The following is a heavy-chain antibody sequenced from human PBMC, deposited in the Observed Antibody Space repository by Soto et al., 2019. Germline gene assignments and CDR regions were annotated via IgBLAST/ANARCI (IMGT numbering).Heavy chain of an antibody. D-gene: IGHD1-1*01. CDR1: DLTIVGKKY. J-gene: IGHJ3*01. V-gene: IGHV3-53*01. CDR2: LYDVDGS. Sequence: DVQLVESGGGLTQPGESLGRSFAAFDLTIVGKKYLAWVRQAPGRGLEWVSALYDVDGSFYADSVTGRFTTSSDSSKTTVYLQMNDLRPDDTAVYYCATWHEREHAFDVWGQGTTVTISS. CDR3: ATWHEREHAFDV.